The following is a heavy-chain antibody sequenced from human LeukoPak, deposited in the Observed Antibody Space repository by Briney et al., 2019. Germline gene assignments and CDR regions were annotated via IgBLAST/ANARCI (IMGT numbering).Heavy chain of an antibody. CDR2: IYYSGST. Sequence: SETLSLTCTVSGGSLSSSSYYWGWIRQPPGKGLEWIGSIYYSGSTYHNPPLKSRVTISVDTSKNQFSLKLSSVTAADTAVYYCARPRSGSYSYYFDYWGQGTLVTVSS. J-gene: IGHJ4*02. D-gene: IGHD3-10*01. V-gene: IGHV4-39*01. CDR1: GGSLSSSSYY. CDR3: ARPRSGSYSYYFDY.